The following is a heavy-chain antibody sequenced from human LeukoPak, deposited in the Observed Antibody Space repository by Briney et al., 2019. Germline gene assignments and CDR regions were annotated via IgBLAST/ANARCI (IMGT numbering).Heavy chain of an antibody. J-gene: IGHJ4*02. V-gene: IGHV3-48*04. CDR3: ARADCSSTRCSYYFDY. Sequence: PGGSLRLSCAASGFTFSSYSMNWVRQAPGKGLEWVSYISSASGSIYYADSVKGRFTISRDNAKNSLFLQMNSLRAEDTAVYYCARADCSSTRCSYYFDYWGQGTLVTVSS. CDR1: GFTFSSYS. CDR2: ISSASGSI. D-gene: IGHD2-2*01.